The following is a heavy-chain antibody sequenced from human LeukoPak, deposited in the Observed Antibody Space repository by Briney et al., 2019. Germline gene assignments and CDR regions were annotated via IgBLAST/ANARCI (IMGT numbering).Heavy chain of an antibody. V-gene: IGHV3-23*01. CDR3: ARGNQESSGWSPYYYYGMDV. CDR1: GFTFSSYA. D-gene: IGHD6-19*01. J-gene: IGHJ6*02. Sequence: GGSLRLSCAASGFTFSSYAMSWVRQAPGKGLEWVSAISGSGGSTYYADSVKGRFTISRDNSKNTLYLQMNSLRAEDTAVYYCARGNQESSGWSPYYYYGMDVWGQGTTVTVSS. CDR2: ISGSGGST.